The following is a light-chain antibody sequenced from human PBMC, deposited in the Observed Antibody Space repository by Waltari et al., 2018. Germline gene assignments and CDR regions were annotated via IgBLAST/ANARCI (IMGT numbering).Light chain of an antibody. J-gene: IGKJ2*01. CDR1: QSVSTN. CDR2: AAS. V-gene: IGKV3-15*01. CDR3: QQYDKWPPRYT. Sequence: TQSPATLSISPGETATLSCRASQSVSTNLAWYQQKLGQAPRLLIFAASTRATGVPVRFSGSGSGTEFTLSISSLQSEDVVVYYCQQYDKWPPRYTFGPGTKLEIK.